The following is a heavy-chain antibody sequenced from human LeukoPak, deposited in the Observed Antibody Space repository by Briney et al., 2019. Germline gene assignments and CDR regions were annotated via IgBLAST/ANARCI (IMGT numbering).Heavy chain of an antibody. J-gene: IGHJ3*02. V-gene: IGHV3-23*01. Sequence: GGSLRLSCAVSGFTLSSYAMSWVRQAPGKGLEWVSSISGSGGSTYYADSVKGRFIIARDNSKNTLYLQMNSLRAEVTAVYYFAKRSSSSWYGFDMWGQGTMLTVSS. CDR2: ISGSGGST. D-gene: IGHD6-13*01. CDR3: AKRSSSSWYGFDM. CDR1: GFTLSSYA.